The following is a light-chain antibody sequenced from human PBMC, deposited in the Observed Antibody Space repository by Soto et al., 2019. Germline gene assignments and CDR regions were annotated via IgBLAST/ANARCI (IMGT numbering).Light chain of an antibody. J-gene: IGKJ5*01. V-gene: IGKV3-15*01. CDR1: QSVSSN. CDR2: GAS. Sequence: EIVMTQSPATLSVSPGERATFSCRASQSVSSNLAWYQQKPGQAPRLLIYGASIRATGIPARFSGSGSGTEFTLTISSLQSEDFAVYYCQQYNNWPRTFGQGTRLEIK. CDR3: QQYNNWPRT.